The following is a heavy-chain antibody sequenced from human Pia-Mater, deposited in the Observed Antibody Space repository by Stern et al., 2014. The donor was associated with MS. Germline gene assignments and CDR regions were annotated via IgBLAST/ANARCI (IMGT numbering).Heavy chain of an antibody. CDR3: ARAIGFCSGGNCEPYYYYGIDV. V-gene: IGHV3-9*01. Sequence: EVQLVESGGDLVQPGRSLRLSCAASGFRFDDYAMYWVRQAPGKGLEWVSGISWRRGKMGYADSVKGRFTISRDNVKNSLFLQMNSLRSEDTASYYCARAIGFCSGGNCEPYYYYGIDVWGQGTRVTVSS. CDR2: ISWRRGKM. CDR1: GFRFDDYA. J-gene: IGHJ6*02. D-gene: IGHD2-15*01.